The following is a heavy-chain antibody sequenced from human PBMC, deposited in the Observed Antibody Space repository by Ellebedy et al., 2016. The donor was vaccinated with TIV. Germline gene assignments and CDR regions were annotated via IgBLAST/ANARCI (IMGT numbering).Heavy chain of an antibody. J-gene: IGHJ4*02. CDR2: IWYDGSNK. V-gene: IGHV3-33*08. CDR3: ARENSGLSGLGY. CDR1: GFTFSSYG. Sequence: GESLKISCAASGFTFSSYGMHWVRQAPGKGLEWVAVIWYDGSNKYYADSVKGRFTISRDNSKNTLYLQMNSLRAEDTAVYYCARENSGLSGLGYWGQGTLVTVSS. D-gene: IGHD3-10*01.